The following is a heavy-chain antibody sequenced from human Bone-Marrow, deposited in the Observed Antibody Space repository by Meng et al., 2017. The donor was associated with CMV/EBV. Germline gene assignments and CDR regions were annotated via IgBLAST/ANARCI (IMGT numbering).Heavy chain of an antibody. CDR3: ARVKVTIFGVVIYYYYGMDV. CDR2: INHSGST. V-gene: IGHV4-34*01. Sequence: FSGYYWSWIRQPPGKGLEWLGAINHSGSTNYNPSLKSRVIISVDTSKNQFSLKLSSVTAADTAVYYCARVKVTIFGVVIYYYYGMDVWGQGTTVT. CDR1: FSGYY. D-gene: IGHD3-3*01. J-gene: IGHJ6*02.